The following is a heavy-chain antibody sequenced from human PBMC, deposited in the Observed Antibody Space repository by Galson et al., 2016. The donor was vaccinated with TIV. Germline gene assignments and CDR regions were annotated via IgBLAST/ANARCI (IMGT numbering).Heavy chain of an antibody. Sequence: SLRLSCAASGFTFTTFGMHWVRQAPGTGLEWVAVISYDGRNRVYGESVRGRFTIPRDNSKNTVYLQMNSLRPEDSAVYHCAKDFTGYNGLDVWGQGTTVTVSS. J-gene: IGHJ6*02. CDR1: GFTFTTFG. CDR3: AKDFTGYNGLDV. V-gene: IGHV3-30*18. CDR2: ISYDGRNR.